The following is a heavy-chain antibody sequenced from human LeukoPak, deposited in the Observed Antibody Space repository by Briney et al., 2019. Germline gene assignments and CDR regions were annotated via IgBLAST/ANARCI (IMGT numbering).Heavy chain of an antibody. CDR3: ARYDFWSGHIGYYYYMDV. D-gene: IGHD3-3*01. J-gene: IGHJ6*03. CDR2: ISSSSSYI. V-gene: IGHV3-21*01. CDR1: GFTFSSYS. Sequence: GGSLRLSCAASGFTFSSYSMNWVRQAPGKGLEWVSSISSSSSYIYYADSVKGRFTISRDNAKNSLYLQMNSLRAEDTAVYYCARYDFWSGHIGYYYYMDVRGKGTTVTVSS.